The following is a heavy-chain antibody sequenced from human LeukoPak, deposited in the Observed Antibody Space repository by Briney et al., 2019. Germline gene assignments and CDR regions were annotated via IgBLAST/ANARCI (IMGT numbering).Heavy chain of an antibody. V-gene: IGHV3-21*01. CDR3: ARAYCSSTSCSYYFDS. Sequence: SCKASGGTFSSYGMNWVRQAPGKGLEWVSSISSSTSYIYYADSVKGRFTISRDNAKNSLYLQMNSLRAEDTAVYYCARAYCSSTSCSYYFDSWGQGTLVTVSS. CDR2: ISSSTSYI. D-gene: IGHD2-2*01. J-gene: IGHJ4*02. CDR1: GGTFSSYG.